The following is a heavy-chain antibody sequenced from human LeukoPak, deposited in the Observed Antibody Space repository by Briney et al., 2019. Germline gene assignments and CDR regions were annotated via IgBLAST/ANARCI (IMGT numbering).Heavy chain of an antibody. CDR3: ERDLQYYVSMDV. Sequence: NTGGSQRLLCGASGYTRSAYHMTWVREARGRGVGWVSSIGSDNKPHYSESVTGRFAISRDNSKNTLFLQLHNLRVEDTALYYCERDLQYYVSMDVWGQGTTVTVSS. V-gene: IGHV3-69-1*01. D-gene: IGHD3-10*02. CDR2: IGSDNKP. CDR1: GYTRSAYH. J-gene: IGHJ6*02.